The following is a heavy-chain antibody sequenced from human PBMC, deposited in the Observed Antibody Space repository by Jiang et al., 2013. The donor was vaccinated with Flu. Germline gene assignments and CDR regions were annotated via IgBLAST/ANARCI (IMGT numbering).Heavy chain of an antibody. CDR1: GYSFISYW. D-gene: IGHD2-21*02. Sequence: GAEVKKPGESLRISCKGSGYSFISYWISWVRQMPGKGLEWMGRIDPGDSDTRYSPSFQGQVTISADKSISTAYLQWSSLKASDTAMYYCARTPLVVTDFPNWFDPWGQGTLVTVSS. CDR2: IDPGDSDT. J-gene: IGHJ5*02. V-gene: IGHV5-51*01. CDR3: ARTPLVVTDFPNWFDP.